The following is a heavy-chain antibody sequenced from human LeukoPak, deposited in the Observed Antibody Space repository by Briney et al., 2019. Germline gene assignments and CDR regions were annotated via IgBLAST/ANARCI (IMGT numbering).Heavy chain of an antibody. D-gene: IGHD6-25*01. V-gene: IGHV3-21*01. CDR1: GVTFSSYS. Sequence: PGGSLRLSCTASGVTASGVTFSSYSMSWVRQAPGKGLEWVSSIISRSTYIYYADSVKGRFTISRDNAKNSLFLQMNSLRAEDTAVYYCVREEAAALDYWGQGILVTVSS. CDR3: VREEAAALDY. CDR2: IISRSTYI. J-gene: IGHJ4*02.